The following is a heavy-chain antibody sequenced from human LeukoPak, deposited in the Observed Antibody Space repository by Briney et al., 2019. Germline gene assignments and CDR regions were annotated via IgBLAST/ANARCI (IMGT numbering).Heavy chain of an antibody. CDR3: ARGRRLLRANWFDP. D-gene: IGHD2-15*01. J-gene: IGHJ5*02. V-gene: IGHV4-39*01. Sequence: SETLSLTCTVSGGSVSSGSYYWSWIRQPPGKGLEWIGSIYYSGSTYYNPSLKSRVTISVDTSKNQFSLKLSSVTAADTAVYYCARGRRLLRANWFDPWGQETLVTVSS. CDR1: GGSVSSGSYY. CDR2: IYYSGST.